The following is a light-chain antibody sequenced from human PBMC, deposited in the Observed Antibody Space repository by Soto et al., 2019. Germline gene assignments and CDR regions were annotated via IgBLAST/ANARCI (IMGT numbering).Light chain of an antibody. CDR3: QTWGTGIVV. J-gene: IGLJ2*01. Sequence: QPVLTQSPSASASLEASVKLTCTLSSGHSSYAIAWHQQQPEKGPRYLMKLNSDGSHSKGDGIPDRFSGSSSGAERYLTIPSLQSEDEADYYCQTWGTGIVVFGGGTKVTVL. V-gene: IGLV4-69*01. CDR1: SGHSSYA. CDR2: LNSDGSH.